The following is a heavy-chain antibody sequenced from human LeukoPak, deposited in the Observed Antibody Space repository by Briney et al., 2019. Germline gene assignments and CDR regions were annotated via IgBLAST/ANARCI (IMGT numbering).Heavy chain of an antibody. CDR2: INPSGGST. CDR3: ARGIGRDYYDSSGYLDY. V-gene: IGHV1-46*01. D-gene: IGHD3-22*01. J-gene: IGHJ4*02. CDR1: GYTFTSYY. Sequence: GASVKVSCMASGYTFTSYYMHWVRQAPGQGLEWMGIINPSGGSTSYAQKFQGRVTMTRDTSTSTVYMELSSLRSEDTAVYYCARGIGRDYYDSSGYLDYWGQGTLVTVSS.